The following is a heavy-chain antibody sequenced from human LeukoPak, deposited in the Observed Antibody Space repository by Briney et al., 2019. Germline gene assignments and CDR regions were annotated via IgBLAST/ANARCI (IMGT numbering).Heavy chain of an antibody. CDR2: IKQDGSEK. CDR3: ARDQILRYDSSGYYSGFDY. V-gene: IGHV3-7*01. D-gene: IGHD3-22*01. Sequence: GGSLRLSCAASGFTFSSSWMSWVRQAPGKGLEWVANIKQDGSEKYYVDSVKGRFTISRDNAKNSLYLQMNSLRAEDTAVYYCARDQILRYDSSGYYSGFDYWGQGTLVTVSS. J-gene: IGHJ4*02. CDR1: GFTFSSSW.